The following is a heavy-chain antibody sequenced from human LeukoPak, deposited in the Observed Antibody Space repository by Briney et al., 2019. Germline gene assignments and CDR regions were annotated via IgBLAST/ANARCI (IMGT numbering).Heavy chain of an antibody. CDR2: INPNSGGT. CDR1: GYIFTGYY. Sequence: ASVKVSCKASGYIFTGYYMHWVRQAPGQGLEWMGRINPNSGGTNYAQKFQGRGTMTRDTSISTAYMELSRLRSDDTAVYYCARAMRGTGGAFDIWGQGTMVTVSS. V-gene: IGHV1-2*06. D-gene: IGHD1-1*01. J-gene: IGHJ3*02. CDR3: ARAMRGTGGAFDI.